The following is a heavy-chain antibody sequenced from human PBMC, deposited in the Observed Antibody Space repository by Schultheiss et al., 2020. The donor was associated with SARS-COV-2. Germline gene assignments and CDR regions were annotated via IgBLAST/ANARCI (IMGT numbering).Heavy chain of an antibody. CDR3: ARDRRSSYHWGY. CDR2: ISYDGSNK. J-gene: IGHJ4*02. V-gene: IGHV3-30*14. Sequence: GGSLRLSCAASGFTFSSYAMHWVRQAPGKGLEWVAVISYDGSNKYYADSVKGRFTISRDNSKNTLYLQMNSLRAEDTAVYYCARDRRSSYHWGYWGQGTLVTVSS. CDR1: GFTFSSYA. D-gene: IGHD6-13*01.